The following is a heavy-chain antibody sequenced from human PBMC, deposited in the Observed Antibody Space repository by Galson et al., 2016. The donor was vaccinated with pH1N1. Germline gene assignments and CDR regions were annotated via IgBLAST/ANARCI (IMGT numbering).Heavy chain of an antibody. CDR2: VNPSGST. CDR1: GGSFSDYY. V-gene: IGHV4-34*01. J-gene: IGHJ4*02. CDR3: ARVDFGGKLGD. Sequence: ETLSLTCTVYGGSFSDYYWSWIRQPPGKGLEWIGEVNPSGSTIYNPSLNSRVIISADTSRNQFSLKLTSVTAADTAVYFCARVDFGGKLGDWGQGTQVTVSP. D-gene: IGHD4-23*01.